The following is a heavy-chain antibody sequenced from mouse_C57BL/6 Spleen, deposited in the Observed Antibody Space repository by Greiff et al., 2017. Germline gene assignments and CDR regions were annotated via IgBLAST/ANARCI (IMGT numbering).Heavy chain of an antibody. V-gene: IGHV1-26*01. CDR2: INPNNGGT. CDR1: GYTFTDYY. CDR3: ATNYDLYYFDY. Sequence: EVKLQQSGPELVKPGASVKISCKASGYTFTDYYMNWVKQSHGKSLEWIGDINPNNGGTSYNQKFKGKATLTVDKSSSTAYMELRSLTSEDSAVYYCATNYDLYYFDYWGQGTTLTVSS. J-gene: IGHJ2*01. D-gene: IGHD2-4*01.